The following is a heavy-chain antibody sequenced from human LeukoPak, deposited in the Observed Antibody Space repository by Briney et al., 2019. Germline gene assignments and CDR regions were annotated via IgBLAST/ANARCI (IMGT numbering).Heavy chain of an antibody. Sequence: SVKVSCKASGGTFSSYAISWVRQAPGQGLEWMGRIIPIFGAANYAQRFQGRVSITTSESTSTAYMELSSLRSEDTAVYYCARGFYYDSSGYNYGGFDIWGQGTMVTVSS. V-gene: IGHV1-69*05. CDR1: GGTFSSYA. CDR3: ARGFYYDSSGYNYGGFDI. CDR2: IIPIFGAA. D-gene: IGHD3-22*01. J-gene: IGHJ3*02.